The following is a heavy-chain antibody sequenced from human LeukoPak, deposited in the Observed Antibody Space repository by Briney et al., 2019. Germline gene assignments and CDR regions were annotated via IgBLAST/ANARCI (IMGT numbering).Heavy chain of an antibody. CDR2: IIPILGIA. Sequence: SVKVSCKASGGTFSSYAISWVRQASGQGLEWMGRIIPILGIANYAQKFQGRVTITADKSTSTAYMELSSLRSEDTAVYYCARDGYYDSSGFKFDPWGQGTLVNVSS. CDR3: ARDGYYDSSGFKFDP. D-gene: IGHD3-22*01. V-gene: IGHV1-69*04. CDR1: GGTFSSYA. J-gene: IGHJ5*02.